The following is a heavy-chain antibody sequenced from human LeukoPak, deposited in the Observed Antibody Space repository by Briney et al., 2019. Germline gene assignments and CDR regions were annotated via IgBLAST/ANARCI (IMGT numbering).Heavy chain of an antibody. V-gene: IGHV4-39*01. J-gene: IGHJ4*02. CDR1: DGSISSNSYY. D-gene: IGHD2-2*01. CDR2: ISYSGRT. Sequence: PSETLSLTCTVSDGSISSNSYYWGWIRQPPGKGLEWIGSISYSGRTYYNPSLESRVTISVDASKNQFSLELNSVTAADTAVYYCARGSPPGYCSSTSCFWGQGTLVTVSS. CDR3: ARGSPPGYCSSTSCF.